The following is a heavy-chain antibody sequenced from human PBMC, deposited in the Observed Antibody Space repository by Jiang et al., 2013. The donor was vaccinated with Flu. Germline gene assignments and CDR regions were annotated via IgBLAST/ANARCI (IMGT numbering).Heavy chain of an antibody. V-gene: IGHV4-59*08. CDR2: IHNSGTT. Sequence: GLVKPSETLSLTCTVSSGSISSHYWSWIRQPPGKGLEWIGYIHNSGTTNYNPSLKSRVTISIDTSTNQFSLKLISVTAPDTAVYYCARSYCGGDCYSMFGYSYNGMDVWGQGTTVTVSS. CDR1: SGSISSHY. D-gene: IGHD2-21*02. CDR3: ARSYCGGDCYSMFGYSYNGMDV. J-gene: IGHJ6*02.